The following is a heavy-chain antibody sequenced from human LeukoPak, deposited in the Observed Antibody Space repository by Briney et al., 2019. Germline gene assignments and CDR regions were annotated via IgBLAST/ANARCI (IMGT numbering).Heavy chain of an antibody. V-gene: IGHV3-23*01. Sequence: RGSLRLSCAASGFTFSTYAMSWVRQAPGKGLEWVSAISGGGHNIFYADSVKGRFTISRDNSKNTLYLQMNSLRAEDTAVYYCVPNGDYAPAYYYYGMDVWGQGTTVTVSS. CDR3: VPNGDYAPAYYYYGMDV. CDR2: ISGGGHNI. CDR1: GFTFSTYA. J-gene: IGHJ6*02. D-gene: IGHD4-17*01.